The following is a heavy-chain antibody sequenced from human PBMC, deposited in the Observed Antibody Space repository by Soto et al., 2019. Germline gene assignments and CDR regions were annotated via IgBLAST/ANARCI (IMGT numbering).Heavy chain of an antibody. D-gene: IGHD2-15*01. CDR3: TRYSDCSGGSCYSSNWFDP. J-gene: IGHJ5*02. CDR1: GFTFSGSV. CDR2: IRSKANSYAT. Sequence: GGSLRLSCAASGFTFSGSVMHWVRQASGKGLEWVGRIRSKANSYATAYAASVQGRFTISRDDSKNTAYLQMDSLKTEDTAVYYCTRYSDCSGGSCYSSNWFDPWGQGTLVTVSS. V-gene: IGHV3-73*01.